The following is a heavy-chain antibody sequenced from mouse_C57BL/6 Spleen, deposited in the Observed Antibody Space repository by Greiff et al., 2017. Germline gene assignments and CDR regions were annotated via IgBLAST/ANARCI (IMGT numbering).Heavy chain of an antibody. CDR2: INPYNGGT. J-gene: IGHJ1*03. V-gene: IGHV1-19*01. CDR1: GYTFTDYY. D-gene: IGHD1-1*01. CDR3: ARRVYYYGTSYWYFDV. Sequence: EVQLQPSGPVLVKPGASVKMSCKASGYTFTDYYMNWVKQSHGKRLEWIGVINPYNGGTSYNQQFKGKATLTVDKSSSTAYMELNSLTSEDSAVYYCARRVYYYGTSYWYFDVWGTGTTVNVSS.